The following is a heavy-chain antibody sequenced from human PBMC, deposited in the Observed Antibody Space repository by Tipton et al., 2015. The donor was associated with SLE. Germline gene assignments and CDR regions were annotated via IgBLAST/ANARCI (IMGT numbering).Heavy chain of an antibody. CDR2: VYTTGST. D-gene: IGHD3-9*01. J-gene: IGHJ4*02. Sequence: TLSLTCTVSGGSISNGMYYYNWIRQPAGKGREWIGRVYTTGSTTYNPSLKSRVTISIDTSKNQFSLKLSSVTAADTAVYYCARHYGIMSTPLYYFDYWGQGTLVTVSS. CDR1: GGSISNGMYY. CDR3: ARHYGIMSTPLYYFDY. V-gene: IGHV4-61*02.